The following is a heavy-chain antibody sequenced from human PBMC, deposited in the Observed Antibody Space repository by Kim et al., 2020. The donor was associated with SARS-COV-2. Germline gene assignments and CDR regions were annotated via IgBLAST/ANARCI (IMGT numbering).Heavy chain of an antibody. CDR2: IYYSGST. CDR1: GGSVSSGSYY. Sequence: SETLSLTCTVSGGSVSSGSYYWSWIRQPPGKGLEWIGYIYYSGSTNYNPSLKSRVTISVDTSKNQFSLKLSSVTAADTAVYYCARDPRNGIYCSSTSCSYYYYYGMDVWGQGTTVTVSS. V-gene: IGHV4-61*01. CDR3: ARDPRNGIYCSSTSCSYYYYYGMDV. D-gene: IGHD2-2*01. J-gene: IGHJ6*02.